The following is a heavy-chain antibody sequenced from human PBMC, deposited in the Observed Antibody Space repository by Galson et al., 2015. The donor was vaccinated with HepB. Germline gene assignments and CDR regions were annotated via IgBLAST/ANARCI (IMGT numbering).Heavy chain of an antibody. D-gene: IGHD3-22*01. Sequence: SLRLSCAATGFTISSHYMNWVRQAPGKGLEWVSAVMSGSGGAFYADSVKGRFTISRDNSKNTLSLQMNSLGAEDTAVYYCAKCGVISTGWCNCFDPWGQGTLVTVSS. CDR2: VMSGSGGA. V-gene: IGHV3-23*01. CDR1: GFTISSHY. CDR3: AKCGVISTGWCNCFDP. J-gene: IGHJ5*02.